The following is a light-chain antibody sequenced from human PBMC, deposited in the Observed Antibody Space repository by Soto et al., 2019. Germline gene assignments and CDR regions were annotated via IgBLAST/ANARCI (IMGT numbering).Light chain of an antibody. CDR3: QNFDSAPQT. V-gene: IGKV1-27*01. Sequence: DIQMPQSPSSLSASVGDRVTITCRASQGIRHYLAWYQQKPGKVPKLLIYEASNLQSGVPSRFRGGGSGTEFTLTISSLQPEDVATYYCQNFDSAPQTFGQGTKVDNK. J-gene: IGKJ1*01. CDR1: QGIRHY. CDR2: EAS.